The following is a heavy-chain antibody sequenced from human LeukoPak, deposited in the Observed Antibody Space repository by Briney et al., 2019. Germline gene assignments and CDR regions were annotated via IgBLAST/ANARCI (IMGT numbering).Heavy chain of an antibody. CDR2: IYTSGST. Sequence: SETLSLTCTVSGGSISSYYWSWIRQPAGKGLEWIGRIYTSGSTNYNPSLKSRVTMSVDTSKNQFSLKLSSVTAADTAVYYCARYKTSGQLAYYFDYWGQGTLVTVSS. D-gene: IGHD6-13*01. CDR1: GGSISSYY. V-gene: IGHV4-4*07. J-gene: IGHJ4*02. CDR3: ARYKTSGQLAYYFDY.